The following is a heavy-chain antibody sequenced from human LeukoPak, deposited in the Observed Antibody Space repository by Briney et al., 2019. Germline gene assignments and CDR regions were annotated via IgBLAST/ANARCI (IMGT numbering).Heavy chain of an antibody. CDR2: IYYSGGT. Sequence: SETLSLTCTVSGGSISRYYWTWTRQPPGKGLEWIGYIYYSGGTNYNPSLKSRVTISVHTSQNQFSLKLSSVTAADTAVYYCARLRGVHCSSTSCSRLDGSDIWGQGTMVTVSS. D-gene: IGHD2-2*01. CDR3: ARLRGVHCSSTSCSRLDGSDI. CDR1: GGSISRYY. J-gene: IGHJ3*02. V-gene: IGHV4-59*08.